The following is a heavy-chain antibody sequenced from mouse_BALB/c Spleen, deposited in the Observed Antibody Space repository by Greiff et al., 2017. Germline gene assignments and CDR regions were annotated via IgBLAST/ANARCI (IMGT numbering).Heavy chain of an antibody. Sequence: AGGSMKLSCVASGFTFSNYWMNWVRQSPEKGLEWVAEIRLKSNNYATHYAESVKGRFTISRDDSKSSVYLQMNNLRAEDTGIYYCTRPTGTSYAMDYWGQGTSVTVSS. CDR3: TRPTGTSYAMDY. D-gene: IGHD4-1*02. V-gene: IGHV6-6*02. CDR2: IRLKSNNYAT. CDR1: GFTFSNYW. J-gene: IGHJ4*01.